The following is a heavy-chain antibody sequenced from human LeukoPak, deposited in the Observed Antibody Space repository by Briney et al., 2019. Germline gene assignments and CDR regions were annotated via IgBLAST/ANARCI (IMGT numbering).Heavy chain of an antibody. CDR2: ISSSSSYI. CDR3: ARDRSPPGDSSGWTDY. V-gene: IGHV3-21*01. J-gene: IGHJ4*02. Sequence: PGGSLRLSCAASGFTFSSYSMNWVRQAPGKGLEWVSSISSSSSYIYYADSVKGRLTISRDNAKNSLYLQMNSLRAEDTAVYYCARDRSPPGDSSGWTDYWGQGTLVTVSS. CDR1: GFTFSSYS. D-gene: IGHD3-22*01.